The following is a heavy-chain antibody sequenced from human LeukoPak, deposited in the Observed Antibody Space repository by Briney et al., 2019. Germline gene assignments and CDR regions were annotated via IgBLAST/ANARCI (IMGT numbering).Heavy chain of an antibody. CDR2: ISYTGNT. J-gene: IGHJ4*02. V-gene: IGHV4-39*07. CDR3: AKNPRQDDDVAVGFDY. CDR1: GDSFRSSLYY. D-gene: IGHD1-1*01. Sequence: SETLSLTCTVSGDSFRSSLYYWGWIRQPPGKGLEWIGQISYTGNTYYNPSLKSRVTISLDTSKNQFSLNLSSVNAADTAIYYCAKNPRQDDDVAVGFDYWGQGTLVTVSS.